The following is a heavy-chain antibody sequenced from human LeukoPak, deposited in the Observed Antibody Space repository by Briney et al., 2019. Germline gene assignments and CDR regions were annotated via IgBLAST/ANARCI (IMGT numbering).Heavy chain of an antibody. J-gene: IGHJ4*02. Sequence: GGSLRLSCAGSGFPFSSHGMNWVRQAPGKGLEWVSGISPGGGPTYYADSVRGRLSISRDELKDTLYLQMKNLRAEDTAVYYCAKDGAWLRFDDWGQGILVTVSS. CDR3: AKDGAWLRFDD. V-gene: IGHV3-23*01. D-gene: IGHD5-12*01. CDR1: GFPFSSHG. CDR2: ISPGGGPT.